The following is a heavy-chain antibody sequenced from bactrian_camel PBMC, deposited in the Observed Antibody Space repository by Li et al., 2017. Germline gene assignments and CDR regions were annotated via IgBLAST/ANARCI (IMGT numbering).Heavy chain of an antibody. V-gene: IGHV3S55*01. D-gene: IGHD6*01. J-gene: IGHJ4*01. CDR1: GYTYGTYC. CDR2: FGRNGRT. Sequence: QVQLVESGGGSVQAGGSLRLSCAASGYTYGTYCMGWFRQAPGKEREGVAAFGRNGRTSYADSVKGRFTVSKDFAKNTVYLQMNNLQPEDTATYYCAEGRGSRGEHCYSLNYWGQGTQVTVS. CDR3: AEGRGSRGEHCYSLNY.